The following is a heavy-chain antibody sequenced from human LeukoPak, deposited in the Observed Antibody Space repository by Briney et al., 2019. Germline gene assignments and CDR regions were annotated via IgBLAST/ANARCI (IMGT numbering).Heavy chain of an antibody. CDR2: IKQDGSEK. J-gene: IGHJ4*02. D-gene: IGHD5-12*01. Sequence: GGSLRLSCVASGFTFSGYWMSWVRQAPGKGLEWVANIKQDGSEKYYVDSVKGRFTISRDNAKNSLYLQMNSLRAEDTAVYYCARPNIVATRGSFGYWGQGTLVTVSS. CDR3: ARPNIVATRGSFGY. CDR1: GFTFSGYW. V-gene: IGHV3-7*01.